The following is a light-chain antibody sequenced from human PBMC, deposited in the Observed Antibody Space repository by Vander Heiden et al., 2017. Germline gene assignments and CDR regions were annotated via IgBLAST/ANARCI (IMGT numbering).Light chain of an antibody. CDR2: WAS. CDR1: QSVLSSSNNKNY. CDR3: QQYYSRFRR. J-gene: IGKJ1*01. V-gene: IGKV4-1*01. Sequence: DIVMTQSPDSLAVSLGERATINCKSSQSVLSSSNNKNYLAWYQRKPGQPPKLLIYWASTRESGVPDRFSGSGSGTDFTLTISSLQAEDVAVYYCQQYYSRFRRFGQGTKVEFK.